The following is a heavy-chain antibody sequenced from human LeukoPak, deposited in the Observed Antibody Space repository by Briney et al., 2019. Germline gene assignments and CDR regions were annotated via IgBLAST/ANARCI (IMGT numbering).Heavy chain of an antibody. D-gene: IGHD3-22*01. CDR2: ISGSGGST. J-gene: IGHJ4*02. CDR3: AKVEYYYDSSGYYAPFGY. CDR1: GLTVSTYA. Sequence: GGSLRLSCADSGLTVSTYAMHWVRQAPGKGLEWVSAISGSGGSTYYADSVKGRFTISRDNSKNTLYLQMNSLRAEDTAVYYCAKVEYYYDSSGYYAPFGYWGQGTLVTVSS. V-gene: IGHV3-23*01.